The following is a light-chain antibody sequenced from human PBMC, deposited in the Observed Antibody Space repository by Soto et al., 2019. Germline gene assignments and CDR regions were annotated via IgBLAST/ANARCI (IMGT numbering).Light chain of an antibody. V-gene: IGLV6-57*03. J-gene: IGLJ1*01. Sequence: NFMLTQPHSVSESPGKTVTISCTRSSGSIASNYVQWYQQRPGSAPTTVIYEDNQRPSGVPDRFSGSIDSSSNSASLPISGLKTEDEADYYCQSYYSSTPFVLGNGTKRTVL. CDR3: QSYYSSTPFV. CDR1: SGSIASNY. CDR2: EDN.